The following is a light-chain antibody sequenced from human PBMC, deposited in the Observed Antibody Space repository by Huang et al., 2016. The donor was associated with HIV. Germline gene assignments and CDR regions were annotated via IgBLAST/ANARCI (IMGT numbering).Light chain of an antibody. J-gene: IGKJ3*01. V-gene: IGKV1-33*01. CDR3: QQYDSLPRT. Sequence: DIQMTQSPSSLSASIGDRVTITCRASRHIYSYLNWYQHRPGKAPKLLIYDAANLEVGVSSRFSGSGSGRNVTLIISSLQPEDFATYYCQQYDSLPRTFGHGTKV. CDR1: RHIYSY. CDR2: DAA.